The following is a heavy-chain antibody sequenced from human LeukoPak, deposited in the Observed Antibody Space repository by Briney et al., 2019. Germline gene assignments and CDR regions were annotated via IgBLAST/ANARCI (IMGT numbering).Heavy chain of an antibody. CDR3: ARASGHGRSGGSCYPRRDAFDI. Sequence: ASVKVSCKTSGYTFTNYGINWVRQATGQGLEWMGWMNPNSGNTGYAQKFQGRVTITRNTSISTAYMELSSLRSEDTAVYYCARASGHGRSGGSCYPRRDAFDIWGQGTMVTVSS. V-gene: IGHV1-8*03. CDR2: MNPNSGNT. CDR1: GYTFTNYG. J-gene: IGHJ3*02. D-gene: IGHD2-15*01.